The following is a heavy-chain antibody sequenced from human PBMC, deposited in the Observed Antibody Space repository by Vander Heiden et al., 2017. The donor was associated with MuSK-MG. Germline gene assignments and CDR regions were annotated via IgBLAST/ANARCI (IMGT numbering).Heavy chain of an antibody. CDR3: ARGFQQQLDY. D-gene: IGHD6-13*01. Sequence: QAQLQQWGAGLLKPSETLSLTFPVYGGSFRGYYWSWIRQPPGKGLEWIGEINHSGSTNYNPSLKSRVTISVDTSKNQFSLKLSSVTAADTAVYYCARGFQQQLDYWGQGTLVTVSS. V-gene: IGHV4-34*01. J-gene: IGHJ4*02. CDR1: GGSFRGYY. CDR2: INHSGST.